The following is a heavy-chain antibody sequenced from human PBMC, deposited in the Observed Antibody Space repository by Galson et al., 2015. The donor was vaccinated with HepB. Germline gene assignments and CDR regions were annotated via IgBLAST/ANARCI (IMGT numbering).Heavy chain of an antibody. D-gene: IGHD6-13*01. CDR1: GGTFSSYT. Sequence: SVKVSCKASGGTFSSYTISWVRQAPGQGLEWMGRIIPILGIANYAQKFQGRVTITADKSTSTAYMELSSLRSEDTAVYYCARVEGSSSWYEGNWFDPWGQGTLVTVSS. J-gene: IGHJ5*02. CDR3: ARVEGSSSWYEGNWFDP. CDR2: IIPILGIA. V-gene: IGHV1-69*02.